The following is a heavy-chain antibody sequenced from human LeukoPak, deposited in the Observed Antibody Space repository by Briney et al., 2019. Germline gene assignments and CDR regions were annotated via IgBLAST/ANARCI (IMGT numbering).Heavy chain of an antibody. J-gene: IGHJ4*02. D-gene: IGHD6-13*01. V-gene: IGHV3-30-3*01. CDR1: GFTFSSYA. Sequence: PGRSLRLSCAASGFTFSSYAMHWVRQAPGKGLEWVAVISYDGSNKYYADSVKGRFTISRDNPKNTLYLQMNSLRAEDTAVYYCAIAAAGSFDYWGQGTLVTVSS. CDR2: ISYDGSNK. CDR3: AIAAAGSFDY.